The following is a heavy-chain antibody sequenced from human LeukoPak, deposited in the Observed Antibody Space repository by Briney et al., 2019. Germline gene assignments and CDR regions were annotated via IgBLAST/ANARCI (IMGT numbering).Heavy chain of an antibody. CDR1: GFIFSSYG. D-gene: IGHD3-22*01. J-gene: IGHJ4*02. Sequence: GGSLRLSCAASGFIFSSYGMHWVRQAPGEGLEWVAVISHDGSVKSYGDFVKGRFTVSRDNSKNTLFLEMNSLRAEDTAMYYCAKDVDYYDSSGVGYFDYWGQGTLVTVSS. CDR2: ISHDGSVK. CDR3: AKDVDYYDSSGVGYFDY. V-gene: IGHV3-30*18.